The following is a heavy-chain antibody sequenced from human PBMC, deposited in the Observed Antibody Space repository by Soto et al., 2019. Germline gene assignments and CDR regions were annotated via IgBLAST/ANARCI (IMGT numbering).Heavy chain of an antibody. D-gene: IGHD6-13*01. CDR2: INYSGGT. Sequence: PSETLSLTCIVSGGSISSYYWNWIRQPPGKGLEWIGYINYSGGTNYNPSLKSRVTISIDTSKNQFSLKLSSVAAADTAVYHCARGGAAADLDAFDIRAQRTTVTVSS. V-gene: IGHV4-59*08. CDR3: ARGGAAADLDAFDI. J-gene: IGHJ3*02. CDR1: GGSISSYY.